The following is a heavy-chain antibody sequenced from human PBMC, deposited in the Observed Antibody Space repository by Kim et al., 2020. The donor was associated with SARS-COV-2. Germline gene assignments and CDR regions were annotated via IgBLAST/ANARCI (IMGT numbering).Heavy chain of an antibody. CDR1: GGSINTRSYY. V-gene: IGHV4-39*01. CDR2: IYYSGNT. Sequence: SETLSLTCTVSGGSINTRSYYWGWIRQPPGKGLEWIGSIYYSGNTYYNPSLKSRVSISVDTSKNQFSLNLTSVTAADTAVYYCARHRWSGELLPDYWGQGTLVTVSS. J-gene: IGHJ4*02. CDR3: ARHRWSGELLPDY. D-gene: IGHD3-10*01.